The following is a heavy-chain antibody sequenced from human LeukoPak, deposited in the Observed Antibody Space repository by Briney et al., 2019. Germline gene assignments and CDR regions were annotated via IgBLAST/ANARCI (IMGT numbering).Heavy chain of an antibody. V-gene: IGHV3-53*01. CDR2: IYSGGST. J-gene: IGHJ4*02. CDR3: ARDAGWGRLDS. Sequence: PGGSLRLSCAASGFTVSSNYMSWVRQAPGKGLEWVSVIYSGGSTYYADSVKGRFTISRDNSKNTLYLQMNSLRVEDTGIYYCARDAGWGRLDSWGQGALVTVSS. D-gene: IGHD3-16*01. CDR1: GFTVSSNY.